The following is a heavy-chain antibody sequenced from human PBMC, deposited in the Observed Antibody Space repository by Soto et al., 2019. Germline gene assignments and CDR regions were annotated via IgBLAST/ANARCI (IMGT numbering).Heavy chain of an antibody. CDR1: GGSISSGGYS. D-gene: IGHD6-19*01. Sequence: SETLSLTCAVSGGSISSGGYSWSWIRQPPGKGLEWIGYIHYSGSTYYSPSLKSRVTISVDTSKNQFSLKLSSVTAADTAVYYCATTARNEVTGTGLHYWGQGTLVTVSS. CDR2: IHYSGST. CDR3: ATTARNEVTGTGLHY. V-gene: IGHV4-31*11. J-gene: IGHJ4*02.